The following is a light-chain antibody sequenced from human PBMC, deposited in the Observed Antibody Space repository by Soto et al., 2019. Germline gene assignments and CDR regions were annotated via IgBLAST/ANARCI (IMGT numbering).Light chain of an antibody. Sequence: ESVLTQSPGTLSMSPGERATLSCRASQSVSSSYSAWYQQKPGQAPRLLIYGASRRATGIPDRFSGSGSGTDFNLTISRLEPEDFAEYYCQQYGSSPFTFGPGIKVDIK. CDR2: GAS. CDR3: QQYGSSPFT. CDR1: QSVSSSY. J-gene: IGKJ3*01. V-gene: IGKV3-20*01.